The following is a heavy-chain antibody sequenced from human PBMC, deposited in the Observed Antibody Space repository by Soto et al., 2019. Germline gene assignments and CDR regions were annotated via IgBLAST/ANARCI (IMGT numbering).Heavy chain of an antibody. CDR1: GFTFSSYA. Sequence: SGGSLRLSCAASGFTFSSYAMHWVRQAPGKGLEWVAVISYDGSNKYYADSVKGRFTISRDNSKNTLYLQMNSLRAEDTAVYYCAREEYSQGMDVWGQGTTVTVSS. CDR2: ISYDGSNK. V-gene: IGHV3-30-3*01. D-gene: IGHD2-15*01. J-gene: IGHJ6*02. CDR3: AREEYSQGMDV.